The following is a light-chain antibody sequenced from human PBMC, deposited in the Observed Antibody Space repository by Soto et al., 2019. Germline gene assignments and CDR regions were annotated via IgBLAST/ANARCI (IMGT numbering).Light chain of an antibody. CDR3: QQYGSSPKT. CDR2: GAS. V-gene: IGKV3-20*01. CDR1: QSVRSTY. Sequence: LSPGERATLSCRASQSVRSTYLAWYQQKPGQAPRLLIYGASSRATGIPDRFSGSGSGTDFTLTISRLEPEDFAVYYCQQYGSSPKTFGQGTKVDIK. J-gene: IGKJ1*01.